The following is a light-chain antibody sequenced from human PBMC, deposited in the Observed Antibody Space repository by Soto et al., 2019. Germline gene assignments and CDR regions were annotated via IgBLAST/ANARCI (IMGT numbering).Light chain of an antibody. J-gene: IGKJ1*01. V-gene: IGKV3-20*01. CDR2: GAS. CDR1: QSVTTSY. Sequence: ELVLTQSPGPLSWSPGERATVSCRASQSVTTSYLAWYQQKPGQAPRLPLYGASSRAAGIPDRFSGSGSGTEFTLTISSLQSQDFATYYCQQYNNWPPWTFGQGTKVDIK. CDR3: QQYNNWPPWT.